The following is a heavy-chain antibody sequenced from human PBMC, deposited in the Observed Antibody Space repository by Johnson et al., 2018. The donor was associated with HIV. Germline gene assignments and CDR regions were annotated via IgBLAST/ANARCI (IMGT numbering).Heavy chain of an antibody. CDR1: GFTFSSYG. Sequence: QMQLVESGGGLVQPGRSLRLSCAASGFTFSSYGMHWVRQAPGKGLEWVAVIWYDGSNKYYADSVKGRLTISRDNSKNTLYLQMSSLRAEDTAMYYCGRDMSSRWGMGDACDIWGQGTMVTVSS. J-gene: IGHJ3*02. V-gene: IGHV3-30*19. D-gene: IGHD6-13*01. CDR2: IWYDGSNK. CDR3: GRDMSSRWGMGDACDI.